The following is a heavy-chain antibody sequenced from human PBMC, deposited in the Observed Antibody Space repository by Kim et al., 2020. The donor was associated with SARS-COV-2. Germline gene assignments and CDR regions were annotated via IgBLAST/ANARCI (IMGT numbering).Heavy chain of an antibody. CDR3: ARAQGSVTIFGVVIIGAFDI. D-gene: IGHD3-3*01. V-gene: IGHV4-30-4*01. CDR1: GGSISSGDYY. CDR2: IYYSGST. Sequence: SETLSLTCTVSGGSISSGDYYWSWIRQPPGKGLEWIGYIYYSGSTYYNPSLKSRVTISVDTSKNQFFLKLSSVTAADTAVFYCARAQGSVTIFGVVIIGAFDIWGQETMVTVSS. J-gene: IGHJ3*02.